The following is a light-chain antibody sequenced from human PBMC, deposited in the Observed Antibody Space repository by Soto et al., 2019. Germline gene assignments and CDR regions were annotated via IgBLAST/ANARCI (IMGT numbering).Light chain of an antibody. CDR3: CSSAGGVTWV. CDR1: SSDVV. V-gene: IGLV2-11*01. CDR2: YVS. Sequence: QSALTQPRSVSGSPGQSVTISCTGTSSDVVSWYQQHPGKAPKLIIYYVSQRPSGVPDRFSGSKSGNTASLTISGLQAEDEADYYCCSSAGGVTWVFGRGTKLTVL. J-gene: IGLJ3*02.